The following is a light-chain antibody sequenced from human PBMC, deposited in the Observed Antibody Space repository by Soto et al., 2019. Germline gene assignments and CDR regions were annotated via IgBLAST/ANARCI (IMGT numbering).Light chain of an antibody. CDR2: RNN. V-gene: IGLV1-47*01. Sequence: QSVLTQPPSASGTPGQRVTISCSGSSSNIGSNYIYWYQQLPGTAPKLLIYRNNQRPSGVPDRFCGSKSGTSASLAISGLRSEDEADYYCAAWDDSLVFGGGTKLTGL. CDR1: SSNIGSNY. J-gene: IGLJ2*01. CDR3: AAWDDSLV.